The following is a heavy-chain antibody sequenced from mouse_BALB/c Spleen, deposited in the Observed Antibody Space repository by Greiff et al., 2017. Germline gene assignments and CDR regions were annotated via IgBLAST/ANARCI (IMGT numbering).Heavy chain of an antibody. CDR2: INPSNGRT. V-gene: IGHV1S81*02. CDR1: GYTFTSYW. Sequence: VQLKQPGADLVKPGASVKLSCKASGYTFTSYWMHWVKQKPGQGLEWIGEINPSNGRTNYNEKFKSKATLTVDKSSSTDYMQLSSLTSEDSAVYYCARGGDYEPWFAYWGQGTLVTVSA. D-gene: IGHD2-4*01. J-gene: IGHJ3*01. CDR3: ARGGDYEPWFAY.